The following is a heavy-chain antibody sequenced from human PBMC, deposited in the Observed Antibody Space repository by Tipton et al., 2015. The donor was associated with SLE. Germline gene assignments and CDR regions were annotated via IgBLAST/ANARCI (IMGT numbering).Heavy chain of an antibody. CDR2: IYRSGST. D-gene: IGHD5-24*01. CDR3: ARDREMAGAFDI. J-gene: IGHJ3*02. V-gene: IGHV4-59*11. Sequence: TLSLTCTVSGGSISSHYWNWIRQLPGKGLEWIGSIYRSGSTYYNPSLKSPVTISVDTSKNQFSLKLSSVTAADTAVYYCARDREMAGAFDIWGQGTMVTVSS. CDR1: GGSISSHY.